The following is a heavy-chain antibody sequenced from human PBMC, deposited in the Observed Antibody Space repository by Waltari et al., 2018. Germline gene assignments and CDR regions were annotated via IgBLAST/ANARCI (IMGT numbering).Heavy chain of an antibody. V-gene: IGHV4-59*01. CDR3: ARVTGYSSSWVDY. Sequence: QVQLQESGPGLVKPSETLSLPCTVSVGSLSSYYWSWIRQPPGKGLEWIGYIYYSGSTNYNPSLKSRVTISVDTSKNQFSLKLSSVTAADTAVYYCARVTGYSSSWVDYWGQGTLVTVSS. J-gene: IGHJ4*02. D-gene: IGHD6-13*01. CDR1: VGSLSSYY. CDR2: IYYSGST.